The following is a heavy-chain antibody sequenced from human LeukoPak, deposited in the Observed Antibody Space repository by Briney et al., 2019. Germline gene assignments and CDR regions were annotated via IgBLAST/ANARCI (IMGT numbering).Heavy chain of an antibody. J-gene: IGHJ1*01. Sequence: QAGGSLRLSCAASGFTFSSYAMSWVRQAPGKGLEWVSAISGSGGSTYYADSVKGRFTISRDNSKNTLYLQMNSLRAEDTAVYYCAKDLTSSSWAKECFQHWGQGTLVTVSS. V-gene: IGHV3-23*01. CDR3: AKDLTSSSWAKECFQH. CDR1: GFTFSSYA. D-gene: IGHD6-13*01. CDR2: ISGSGGST.